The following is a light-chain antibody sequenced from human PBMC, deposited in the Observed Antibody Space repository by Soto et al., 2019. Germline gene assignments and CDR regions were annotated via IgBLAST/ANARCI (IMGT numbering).Light chain of an antibody. J-gene: IGLJ3*02. CDR3: QTWGTGIPV. V-gene: IGLV4-69*01. Sequence: QLVLTQSPSASASLGASVKLTCTLSSGHSSYAIAWHQQQPEKGPRYLMKLNSDGSHSKGDGIPDRFSGSSSGAERYFTISSLQSEDEADYYCQTWGTGIPVFGGGTKVTVL. CDR1: SGHSSYA. CDR2: LNSDGSH.